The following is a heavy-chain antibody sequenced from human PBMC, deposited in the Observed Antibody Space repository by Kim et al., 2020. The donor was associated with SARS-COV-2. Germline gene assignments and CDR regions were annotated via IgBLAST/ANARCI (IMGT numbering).Heavy chain of an antibody. CDR2: IYYSGSA. CDR3: ARDDYYGSGSYYDGGWFDP. CDR1: GGSISSSNFY. V-gene: IGHV4-39*07. D-gene: IGHD3-10*01. J-gene: IGHJ5*02. Sequence: SETLSLTCTVSGGSISSSNFYWGWIRQPPGKGLEWIGSIYYSGSAYYNPSLKSRVTISLDTSKNQFSLKLSSVTAADTAVYYCARDDYYGSGSYYDGGWFDPWGQGTLVTVSS.